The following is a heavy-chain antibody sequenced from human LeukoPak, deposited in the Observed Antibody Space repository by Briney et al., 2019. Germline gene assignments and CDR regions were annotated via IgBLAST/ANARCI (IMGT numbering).Heavy chain of an antibody. J-gene: IGHJ4*02. V-gene: IGHV1-46*01. D-gene: IGHD3-10*01. CDR3: ARRDPREYYFDY. CDR2: INPSGGST. Sequence: ASVKVSCKASGYTFTSYAMNWVRQAPGQGLEWMGIINPSGGSTSYAQKFQGRVTMTRDMSTSTVYMELSSLRSEDTAVYYCARRDPREYYFDYWGQGTLVTVSS. CDR1: GYTFTSYA.